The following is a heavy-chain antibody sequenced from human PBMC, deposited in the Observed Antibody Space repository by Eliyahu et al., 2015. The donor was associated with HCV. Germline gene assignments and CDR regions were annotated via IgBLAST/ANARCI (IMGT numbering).Heavy chain of an antibody. D-gene: IGHD5-12*01. Sequence: QVQLVESGGGVVQPGRSLRLSCAASGFTFSSYGXPWVRQAPGKGLEWVAVIWYDGSNKYYADSVKGRFTISRDNSKNTLYLQMNSLRAEDTAVYYCARDRGMVATGYYYYYMDVWGKGTTVTVSS. V-gene: IGHV3-33*01. CDR1: GFTFSSYG. CDR2: IWYDGSNK. J-gene: IGHJ6*03. CDR3: ARDRGMVATGYYYYYMDV.